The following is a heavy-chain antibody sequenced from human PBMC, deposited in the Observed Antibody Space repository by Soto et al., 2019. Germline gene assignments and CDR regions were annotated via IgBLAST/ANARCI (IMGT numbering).Heavy chain of an antibody. V-gene: IGHV3-30*18. Sequence: GGSLRISCKASGFSFSSYAIHWVRQAPGKGLEWVAGISNDGGKEHYSDSVKGRFTISTDKSKNTVYLQMSSLTSEDTAVYYCAKDFIGYCSSVNCHIFDFWGQGTPVTVSS. J-gene: IGHJ4*02. CDR2: ISNDGGKE. CDR3: AKDFIGYCSSVNCHIFDF. CDR1: GFSFSSYA. D-gene: IGHD2-15*01.